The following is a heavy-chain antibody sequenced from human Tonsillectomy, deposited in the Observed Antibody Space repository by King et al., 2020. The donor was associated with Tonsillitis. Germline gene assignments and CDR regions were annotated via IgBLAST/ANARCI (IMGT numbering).Heavy chain of an antibody. CDR3: ARDPSLGLFDF. CDR2: INTCSSTI. CDR1: GFTFSSFT. J-gene: IGHJ4*02. V-gene: IGHV3-48*04. Sequence: VQLVESGGGLVQPGGSLRLSCAASGFTFSSFTMHWVRQAPGKGLEWISDINTCSSTIYYADSVKGRFTISRDNAKNSLYLQMNSLRAEDTAVYYCARDPSLGLFDFWGQGTLVTVSS.